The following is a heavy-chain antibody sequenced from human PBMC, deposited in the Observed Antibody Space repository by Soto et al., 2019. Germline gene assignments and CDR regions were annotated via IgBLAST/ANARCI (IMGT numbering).Heavy chain of an antibody. CDR3: ARESLAESYCWHIDL. J-gene: IGHJ2*01. D-gene: IGHD6-6*01. CDR2: INIGNRNT. Sequence: ASVKVSCKASGYTFTSHTIHWVRQAPGQRLEWMGWINIGNRNTKYSQEFEGRVTLTRDTAASTTYMELTSLRSEDTAVYYCARESLAESYCWHIDLWGRGTLVTVSS. V-gene: IGHV1-3*04. CDR1: GYTFTSHT.